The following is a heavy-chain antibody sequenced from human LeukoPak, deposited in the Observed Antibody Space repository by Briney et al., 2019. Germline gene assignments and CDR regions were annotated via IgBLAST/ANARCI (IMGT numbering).Heavy chain of an antibody. V-gene: IGHV3-66*01. D-gene: IGHD2-21*02. Sequence: GGSLRLSCAASGFTVSSNYMSWVRQAPGKGLEWVPVIYSGGSTYYADSVKGRFTISRDNSKNTLYLQMNSLRAEDTAVYYCARDDMVVTALTYYYYGMDVWGQGTTVTVSS. J-gene: IGHJ6*02. CDR2: IYSGGST. CDR1: GFTVSSNY. CDR3: ARDDMVVTALTYYYYGMDV.